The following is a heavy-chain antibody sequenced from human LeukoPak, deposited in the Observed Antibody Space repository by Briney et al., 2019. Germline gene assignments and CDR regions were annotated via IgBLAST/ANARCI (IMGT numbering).Heavy chain of an antibody. J-gene: IGHJ4*02. V-gene: IGHV3-7*01. D-gene: IGHD3-10*01. CDR3: ARASYGSGSYYLGDSVRYFDY. CDR2: IKQDGSEK. CDR1: GFTFSSYW. Sequence: GGFLRLSCAASGFTFSSYWMSWVRQAPGKGLEWVANIKQDGSEKYYVDSVKGRFTISRDNAKNSLYLQMNSLRAEDTAVYYCARASYGSGSYYLGDSVRYFDYWGQGTLVTVSS.